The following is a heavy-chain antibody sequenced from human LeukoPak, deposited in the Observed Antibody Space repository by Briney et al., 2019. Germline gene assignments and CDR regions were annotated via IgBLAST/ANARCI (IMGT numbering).Heavy chain of an antibody. D-gene: IGHD1-26*01. Sequence: GGSLRLSCTASGFTFSSYAMSWVRQAPGRGLEWVSAISGSGGNTYYADSVKGRFTISRDNSKNTLYLQMNSLRAEDTAVYYCAKDKGWGYSTYDFYGMDVWGQGTTVTVSS. V-gene: IGHV3-23*01. CDR3: AKDKGWGYSTYDFYGMDV. CDR1: GFTFSSYA. CDR2: ISGSGGNT. J-gene: IGHJ6*02.